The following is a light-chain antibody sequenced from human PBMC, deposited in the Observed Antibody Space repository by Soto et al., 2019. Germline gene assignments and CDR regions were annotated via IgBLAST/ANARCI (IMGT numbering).Light chain of an antibody. V-gene: IGKV1-39*01. J-gene: IGKJ2*02. CDR2: AAA. CDR3: QQTYISPCT. Sequence: DIQMTQSPSSLSASVGDRVTITCRASQRITTYLNWYQQKPGKPPGLLIYAAANLQSGVPPRFSGSGSGTDFTLTISSLQPEDVATYYCQQTYISPCTFGQGTKLEIK. CDR1: QRITTY.